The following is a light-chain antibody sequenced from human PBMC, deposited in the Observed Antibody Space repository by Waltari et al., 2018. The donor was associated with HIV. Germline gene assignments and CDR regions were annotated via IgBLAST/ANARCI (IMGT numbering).Light chain of an antibody. J-gene: IGLJ2*01. Sequence: QSALTQPASVSGFLGQSINISCTGISTDSRFYQYVSWYQQYPGKIPRLIIFDITNRPAGVSDHFCGSRSGNSASLTVSGLQSGDEAHYYCASNRLDYTLIFGGGTKLTVL. V-gene: IGLV2-14*03. CDR3: ASNRLDYTLI. CDR1: STDSRFYQY. CDR2: DIT.